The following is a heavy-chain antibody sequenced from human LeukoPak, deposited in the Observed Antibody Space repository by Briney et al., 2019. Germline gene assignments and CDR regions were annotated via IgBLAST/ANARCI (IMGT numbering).Heavy chain of an antibody. CDR1: GYTFTGYY. J-gene: IGHJ3*02. V-gene: IGHV1-2*02. D-gene: IGHD2-2*01. CDR3: ARVVCSSTSCYPGPKRGGAFDI. Sequence: ASVKVSCKASGYTFTGYYMHWVRQAPGQGLEWMGWINPNSGGTNYAQKFQGRVTMTRDTSISTAYMELSRLRTDDTAVYYCARVVCSSTSCYPGPKRGGAFDIWGQGTMVTVSS. CDR2: INPNSGGT.